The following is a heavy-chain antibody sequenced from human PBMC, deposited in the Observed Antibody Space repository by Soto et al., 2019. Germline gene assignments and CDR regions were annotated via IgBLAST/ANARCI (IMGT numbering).Heavy chain of an antibody. Sequence: QVQLVESGGGVVQPGRSLRLSCAASGFTFSSYGMHWVRQAPGKGLEWVAVISYDGRDEYKADFVKSRFTISRDNPKNTLLLQMHRLRAEETAMYYCAKLGGWGGEITFDIWGQGTMVSVSS. V-gene: IGHV3-30*18. J-gene: IGHJ3*02. CDR2: ISYDGRDE. CDR1: GFTFSSYG. D-gene: IGHD6-19*01. CDR3: AKLGGWGGEITFDI.